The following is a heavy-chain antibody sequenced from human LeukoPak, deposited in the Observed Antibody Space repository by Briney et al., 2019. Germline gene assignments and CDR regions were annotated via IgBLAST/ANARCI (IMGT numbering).Heavy chain of an antibody. J-gene: IGHJ4*02. CDR1: GFTFSNYA. D-gene: IGHD3-22*01. CDR2: IGDSGDIT. CDR3: AKDYSSGYYYFDY. Sequence: GGSLRLSCAASGFTFSNYAMNWVRQAPGKGLEWVSAIGDSGDITYYADSVKGRFTISRDNSKNTLSLQMSSLRAEDTAVYYCAKDYSSGYYYFDYWGQGTLVTVSS. V-gene: IGHV3-23*01.